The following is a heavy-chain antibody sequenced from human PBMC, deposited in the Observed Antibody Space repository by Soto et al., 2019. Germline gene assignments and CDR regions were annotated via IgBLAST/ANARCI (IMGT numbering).Heavy chain of an antibody. D-gene: IGHD2-2*01. Sequence: QLQLQESGSGLVKPSQTLSLTCAVSGGSISSGGYSWSWIRQPPGKGLEWIGYMYHSGSTYYNPFHTSGVTISIDRSNNQFLLKLSSGSAADTAVFYCARVPDYSGQGVLVTVSS. CDR2: MYHSGST. V-gene: IGHV4-30-2*01. J-gene: IGHJ4*02. CDR3: ARVPDY. CDR1: GGSISSGGYS.